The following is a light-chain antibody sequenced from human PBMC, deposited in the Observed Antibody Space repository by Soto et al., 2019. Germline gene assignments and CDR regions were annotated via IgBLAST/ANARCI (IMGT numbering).Light chain of an antibody. V-gene: IGLV1-40*01. CDR2: GNS. CDR1: SSNIGAGYD. J-gene: IGLJ2*01. Sequence: QPVVTQPPSVSGAPGQRVTISCTGSSSNIGAGYDVHWYQQLPGTAPKLLIYGNSNRPSGVPDRFSGSKSGTSASLAITGRQAEDEAYYYCQSYDSSLSGYVVFGGGTKLTVL. CDR3: QSYDSSLSGYVV.